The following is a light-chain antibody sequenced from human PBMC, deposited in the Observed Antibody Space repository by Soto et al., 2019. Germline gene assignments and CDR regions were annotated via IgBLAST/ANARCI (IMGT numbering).Light chain of an antibody. CDR1: QSVSSTY. V-gene: IGKV3-20*01. J-gene: IGKJ1*01. Sequence: EVVLTQSPGTLSLSAGERVNLSCMASQSVSSTYLAWYQQKPGQAPRLLIYGVSSRATGIPDRFSGSGSGTDFTLTISRLEPEDFAVYYCQQYGSSPWTFGQGTKVDI. CDR2: GVS. CDR3: QQYGSSPWT.